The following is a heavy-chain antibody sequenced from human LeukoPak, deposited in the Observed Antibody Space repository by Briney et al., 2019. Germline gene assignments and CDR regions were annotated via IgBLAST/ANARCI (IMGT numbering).Heavy chain of an antibody. V-gene: IGHV3-23*01. CDR1: GFTFSSYA. CDR2: ISGSGGST. CDR3: RGFKLATVTTKGYFDY. Sequence: GGSLRLSCAASGFTFSSYAMSWVRQAPGKGLEWVSAISGSGGSTYYADSVKGRFTISRDNSKNTLYLQMNSLRAEDTAVYYCRGFKLATVTTKGYFDYWGQGTLVTVSS. J-gene: IGHJ4*02. D-gene: IGHD4-17*01.